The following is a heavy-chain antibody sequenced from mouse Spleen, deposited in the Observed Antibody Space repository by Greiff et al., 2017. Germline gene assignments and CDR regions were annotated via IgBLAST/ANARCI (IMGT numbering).Heavy chain of an antibody. Sequence: QVQLQQSGPGLVPPSQSLSITCTVSGFSLTSYGVHWVRQSPGKGLEWLGVIWSGGSTDYNAAFISRLSISKDNSKSQVFFKMNSLQADDTAIYYCARKDDGYLYYAMDYWGQGTSVTVSS. D-gene: IGHD2-3*01. V-gene: IGHV2-4-1*01. J-gene: IGHJ4*01. CDR2: IWSGGST. CDR3: ARKDDGYLYYAMDY. CDR1: GFSLTSYG.